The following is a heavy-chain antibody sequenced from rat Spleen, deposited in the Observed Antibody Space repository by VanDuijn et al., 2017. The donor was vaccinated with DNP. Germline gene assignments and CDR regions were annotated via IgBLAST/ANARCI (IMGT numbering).Heavy chain of an antibody. CDR1: GFTFNDYY. CDR3: VRQPPERYSGDY. V-gene: IGHV5-22*01. Sequence: EVLLVESDGGLVQPGRSLKLSCAVSGFTFNDYYMAWVRQAPAKGLEWIASISYEGDSTYYGDSVKGRFTISRDNAKSTLYLQMNSLRSEDTATYYCVRQPPERYSGDYWGQGVMVTVSS. J-gene: IGHJ2*01. CDR2: ISYEGDST. D-gene: IGHD1-11*01.